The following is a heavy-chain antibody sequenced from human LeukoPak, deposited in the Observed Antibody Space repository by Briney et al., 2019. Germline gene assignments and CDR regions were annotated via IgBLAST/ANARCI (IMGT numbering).Heavy chain of an antibody. Sequence: GGSLRLSCAASGFTFDDYGMSWVRQAPGKGLEWVSGINWNGGSTGYADSVKGRFTISRDNAKNSLYLQMNSLRAEDTALYYCASYRPWGYYFDYWGQGTLVTVSS. CDR3: ASYRPWGYYFDY. CDR1: GFTFDDYG. V-gene: IGHV3-20*04. J-gene: IGHJ4*02. D-gene: IGHD7-27*01. CDR2: INWNGGST.